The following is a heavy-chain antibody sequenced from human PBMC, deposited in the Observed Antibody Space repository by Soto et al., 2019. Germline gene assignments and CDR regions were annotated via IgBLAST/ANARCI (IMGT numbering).Heavy chain of an antibody. D-gene: IGHD2-15*01. V-gene: IGHV3-21*01. J-gene: IGHJ4*02. CDR1: GFTFSSYS. CDR3: ARDRYCSGGSCYSLTVFDY. CDR2: ISSSSSYI. Sequence: GGSLRLSCAASGFTFSSYSMNWVRQAPGKGLEWVSSISSSSSYIYYADSVKGRFTISRDNAKNSLYLQMNSLRAEDTAVYYCARDRYCSGGSCYSLTVFDYWGQGTLVTVSS.